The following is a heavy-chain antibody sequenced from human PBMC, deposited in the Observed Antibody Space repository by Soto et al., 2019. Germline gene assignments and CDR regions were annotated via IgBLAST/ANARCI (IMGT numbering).Heavy chain of an antibody. J-gene: IGHJ4*02. Sequence: QVHLVQSGAEVKKPGASVKVSCKGSGYTFTSYGITWVRQAPGQGLEVMGWISAHNGNTDYAQKLKGRVTVSRDTSTSTAYMERRSLRYEDTAVYYCERGRYGDYWGQGALVTVSS. V-gene: IGHV1-18*01. CDR2: ISAHNGNT. CDR1: GYTFTSYG. CDR3: ERGRYGDY. D-gene: IGHD1-1*01.